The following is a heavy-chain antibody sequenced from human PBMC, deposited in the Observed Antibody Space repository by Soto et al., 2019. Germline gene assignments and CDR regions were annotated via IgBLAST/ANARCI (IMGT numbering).Heavy chain of an antibody. Sequence: GESLKISCQASGYTFTNYYIAWVRQVPGKGLEWMGRIDPSDSYIKYSPSFEGHVTMSVDKSISTAFLQWSRLEASDTAMYFCAIPLARTTPFDYWGQGSLVTVPQ. J-gene: IGHJ4*02. D-gene: IGHD1-7*01. V-gene: IGHV5-10-1*01. CDR3: AIPLARTTPFDY. CDR2: IDPSDSYI. CDR1: GYTFTNYY.